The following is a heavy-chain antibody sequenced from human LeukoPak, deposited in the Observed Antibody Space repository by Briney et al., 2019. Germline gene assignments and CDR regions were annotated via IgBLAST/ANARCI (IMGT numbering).Heavy chain of an antibody. CDR1: GYTFTSYD. D-gene: IGHD3-3*01. Sequence: GASVKVSCKASGYTFTSYDINWVRQATGQGLEWMGWMNHNSGNTDYAQKFQGRVTTTRNTSISTAYLELSSLRSEDTAVYYCARTSVEDFWSGYYDYWGQGTLVTVSS. J-gene: IGHJ4*02. CDR3: ARTSVEDFWSGYYDY. V-gene: IGHV1-8*03. CDR2: MNHNSGNT.